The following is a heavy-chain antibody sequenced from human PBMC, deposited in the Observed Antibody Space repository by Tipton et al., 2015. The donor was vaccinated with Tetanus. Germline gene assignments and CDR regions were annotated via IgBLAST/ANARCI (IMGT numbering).Heavy chain of an antibody. V-gene: IGHV4-30-4*01. CDR2: IYYSGST. CDR1: GDSIRSEDYY. CDR3: ARLTCSSPSCYYYYYYYVDV. Sequence: TLSLTCSVSGDSIRSEDYYWGWIRQSPGKGLEWLGYIYYSGSTSNNPSLKSRVSISLDASKNQFSLSLNSVTAADSATYYCARLTCSSPSCYYYYYYYVDVWGTGTAVAVSS. J-gene: IGHJ6*03. D-gene: IGHD2-2*01.